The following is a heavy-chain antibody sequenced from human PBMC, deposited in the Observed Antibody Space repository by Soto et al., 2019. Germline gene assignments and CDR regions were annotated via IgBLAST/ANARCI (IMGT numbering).Heavy chain of an antibody. CDR2: ISWDGGIT. J-gene: IGHJ4*02. D-gene: IGHD3-9*01. V-gene: IGHV3-43*01. Sequence: GGSLRLSCAASGFSFEDYTMHWVRQGPGKGPEWISLISWDGGITDYSDSVKGRFISSRDNSKNSLFLEMNSLTSEDAAMYFCARDSYDILTGQKGYFDFWGQGTLVTVSS. CDR1: GFSFEDYT. CDR3: ARDSYDILTGQKGYFDF.